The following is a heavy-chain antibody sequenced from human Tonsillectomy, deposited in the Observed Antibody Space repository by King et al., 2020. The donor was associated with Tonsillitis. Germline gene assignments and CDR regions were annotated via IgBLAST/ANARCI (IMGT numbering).Heavy chain of an antibody. CDR3: ARVAWELGHDAFDI. V-gene: IGHV1-69*04. D-gene: IGHD1-26*01. CDR2: IIPILGIA. Sequence: VQLVQSGAEVKKPGSSVKVSCKASGGTFISYAISWVRQAPGQGLEWMGRIIPILGIANYAQKFQGIVTITADKSTSTAYMELSSLRSEDTAVYYCARVAWELGHDAFDIWGQGTMVTVSS. J-gene: IGHJ3*02. CDR1: GGTFISYA.